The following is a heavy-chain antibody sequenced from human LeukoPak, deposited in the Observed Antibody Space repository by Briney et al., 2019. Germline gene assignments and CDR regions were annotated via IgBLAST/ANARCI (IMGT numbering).Heavy chain of an antibody. V-gene: IGHV3-21*01. CDR2: ISSSSSYI. J-gene: IGHJ3*02. CDR1: GFRVSTNY. D-gene: IGHD4-17*01. CDR3: ARGGAAFDI. Sequence: GGSLRLSCAASGFRVSTNYLGWVRQAPGKGLEWVSSISSSSSYIYYADSVKGRFTISRDNAKNSLYLQMNSLRAEDTAVYYCARGGAAFDIWGQGTMVTVSS.